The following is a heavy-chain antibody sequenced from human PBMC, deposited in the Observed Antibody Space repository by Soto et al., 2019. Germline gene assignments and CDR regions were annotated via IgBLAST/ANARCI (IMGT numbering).Heavy chain of an antibody. CDR2: VYASGST. V-gene: IGHV4-4*07. D-gene: IGHD5-12*01. CDR3: ARGMSGYDYIMDN. Sequence: PETLSLTCSHSGPSINNYYWIWIRQPAGKGLEWIGSVYASGSTNYSPSLKRRVTMSVDTSENQFSLQLSSVTAADTAVYYCARGMSGYDYIMDNWGQGTLVTVSS. CDR1: GPSINNYY. J-gene: IGHJ4*02.